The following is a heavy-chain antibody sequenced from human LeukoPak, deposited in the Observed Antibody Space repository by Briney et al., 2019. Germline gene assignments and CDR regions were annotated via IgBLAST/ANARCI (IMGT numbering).Heavy chain of an antibody. V-gene: IGHV1-2*02. CDR1: GYTFTGYY. J-gene: IGHJ4*02. D-gene: IGHD5-18*01. CDR3: AREEDVDTAMVTDY. CDR2: INPNSGGT. Sequence: ASVKVSCKASGYTFTGYYMHWVRQAPGQGLEWMGWINPNSGGTNYAQKFQGRVTMTRDTSISTAYMELSRLRSDDAAAYYCAREEDVDTAMVTDYWGQGTLVTVSS.